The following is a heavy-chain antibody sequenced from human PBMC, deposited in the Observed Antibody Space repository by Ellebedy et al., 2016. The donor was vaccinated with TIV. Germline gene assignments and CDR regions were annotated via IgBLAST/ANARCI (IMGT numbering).Heavy chain of an antibody. J-gene: IGHJ4*02. CDR3: AKVAGFCSGGSCYSDY. D-gene: IGHD2-15*01. CDR2: ISGGGGDYT. Sequence: PGGSLRLSCAASGFTFNNYAMSWVRQAPGRGLEWVPAISGGGGDYTHYSDSVKGRFTISRDNSKNTLYLQMNSLRADDTAVYYCAKVAGFCSGGSCYSDYWGQGTLVTVSS. V-gene: IGHV3-23*01. CDR1: GFTFNNYA.